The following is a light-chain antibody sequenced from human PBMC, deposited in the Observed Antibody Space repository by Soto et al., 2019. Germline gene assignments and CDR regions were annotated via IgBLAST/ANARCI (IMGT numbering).Light chain of an antibody. Sequence: QSALTQPASVSGSPGQSITISCTGTSSDVGSYNPVSWYQQHPGKAPKLMIYEGSKRPSGVSNRFSGSKSGNTASLTISGLQAEDEADYYCCSYAGSRVFGGGTKLTVL. CDR3: CSYAGSRV. J-gene: IGLJ3*02. CDR1: SSDVGSYNP. CDR2: EGS. V-gene: IGLV2-23*01.